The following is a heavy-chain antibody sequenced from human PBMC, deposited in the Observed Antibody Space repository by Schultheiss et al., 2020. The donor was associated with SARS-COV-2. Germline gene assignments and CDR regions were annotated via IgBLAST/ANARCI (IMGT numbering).Heavy chain of an antibody. Sequence: GSLRLSCAASGFTFSSYAMNWVRQAPGKGLQWVGGISGGGGNTYYADSVKGRFTISRDNSKNTLYLQMNSLRAEDTAVYYCARDSDIVVVPAAMWRGSYFDYWGQGTLVTVSS. CDR1: GFTFSSYA. D-gene: IGHD2-2*01. J-gene: IGHJ4*02. V-gene: IGHV3-23*01. CDR2: ISGGGGNT. CDR3: ARDSDIVVVPAAMWRGSYFDY.